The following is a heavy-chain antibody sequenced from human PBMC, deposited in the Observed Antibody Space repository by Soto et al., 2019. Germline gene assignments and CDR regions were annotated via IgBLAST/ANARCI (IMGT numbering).Heavy chain of an antibody. CDR3: ARDLAYCGGDCYPGYFDY. CDR2: ISSSSSYT. D-gene: IGHD2-21*02. J-gene: IGHJ4*02. CDR1: GFTFSYYY. V-gene: IGHV3-11*06. Sequence: GGSLRLSCAASGFTFSYYYMSWIRQAPGKGLEWVSYISSSSSYTNYTDSAKGRFTISRDNAKKSPYLQLTSLRAEDTAVYYCARDLAYCGGDCYPGYFDYWGQGTLVTVSS.